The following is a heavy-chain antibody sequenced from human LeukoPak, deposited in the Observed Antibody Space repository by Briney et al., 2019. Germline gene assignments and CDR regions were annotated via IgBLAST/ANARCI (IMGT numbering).Heavy chain of an antibody. CDR2: FNPEDGET. CDR3: ATKEAIFGVVYHFDY. Sequence: ASVNVSCKVSGHTLTELSMHWVRQAPGKGLEWMGGFNPEDGETIYAQKFQGRVTMTEDTSTDTAYMELSSLRSEDTAMYYCATKEAIFGVVYHFDYWGQGTLVTVSS. V-gene: IGHV1-24*01. J-gene: IGHJ4*02. D-gene: IGHD3-3*01. CDR1: GHTLTELS.